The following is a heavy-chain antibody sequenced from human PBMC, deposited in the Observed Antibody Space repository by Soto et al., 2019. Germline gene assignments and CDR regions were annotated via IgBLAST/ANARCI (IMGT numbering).Heavy chain of an antibody. J-gene: IGHJ4*02. CDR1: GASIYNGGSF. D-gene: IGHD3-10*01. CDR2: ILNSGSP. V-gene: IGHV4-30-4*01. Sequence: QVQLQESGPGLVRPSQTLSLTCSVSGASIYNGGSFWSWIRQSPGKGLEWIGHILNSGSPYNNPSLESRVPTSAVPSMNQFSLALTSVTAADTAMYYCARGSTTDKVDSWGQGILVTVSS. CDR3: ARGSTTDKVDS.